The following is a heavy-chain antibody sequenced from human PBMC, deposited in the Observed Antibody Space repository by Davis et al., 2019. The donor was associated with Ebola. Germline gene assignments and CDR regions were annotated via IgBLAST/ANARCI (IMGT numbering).Heavy chain of an antibody. CDR2: IYYSGST. CDR1: GGSFSGYY. Sequence: SETLSLTCAVYGGSFSGYYWSWIRQPPGKGLEWIGSIYYSGSTYYNPSLKSRVTISVDTSKNQFSLKLSSVTAADTAVYYCARASLSGAFDIWGQGTMVTVSS. D-gene: IGHD3-16*02. V-gene: IGHV4-34*01. J-gene: IGHJ3*02. CDR3: ARASLSGAFDI.